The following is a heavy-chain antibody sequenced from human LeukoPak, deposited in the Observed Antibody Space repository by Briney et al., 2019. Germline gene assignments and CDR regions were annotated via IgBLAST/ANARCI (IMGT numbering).Heavy chain of an antibody. J-gene: IGHJ6*02. CDR3: AKLVGGCIYGMDV. Sequence: PSETLSLTCTVSGGSTSSSSFYWGWIRQPPGKGLECIGRISYSGRTYYNPSLQSRVTISVDTSKNQFSLKLSSVTAADTAVYYCAKLVGGCIYGMDVWGPGTTVTVSS. V-gene: IGHV4-39*01. CDR2: ISYSGRT. CDR1: GGSTSSSSFY. D-gene: IGHD1-26*01.